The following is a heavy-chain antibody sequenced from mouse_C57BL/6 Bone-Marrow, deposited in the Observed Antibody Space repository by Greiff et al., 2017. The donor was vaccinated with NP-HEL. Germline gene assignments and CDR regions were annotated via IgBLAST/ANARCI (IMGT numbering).Heavy chain of an antibody. V-gene: IGHV1-81*01. CDR3: ARYRPSSFDY. CDR2: IYPISGTT. J-gene: IGHJ2*01. CDR1: GYTFTSYG. Sequence: QVQLQQSGAELARPGASVKLSCKASGYTFTSYGLSWVKQRTGQGLEWIGEIYPISGTTYYNEKFKGKATLTADQSSSTAYMELRSLTSEDSAVFFCARYRPSSFDYWGQGNTLTVSS.